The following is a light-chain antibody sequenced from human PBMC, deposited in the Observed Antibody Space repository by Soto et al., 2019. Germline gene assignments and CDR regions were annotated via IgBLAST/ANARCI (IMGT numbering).Light chain of an antibody. J-gene: IGKJ4*01. CDR3: QQHYTSPPT. CDR2: GAS. CDR1: QTVRSN. V-gene: IGKV3-15*01. Sequence: EILMTQAPATLSVSPGDRATLSCGASQTVRSNLAWYQQKAGQAPRVLIHGASTRATGIPDRFSGSGSGTDFTLTISSLQAEDVAVYYCQQHYTSPPTFGGGTKVDIK.